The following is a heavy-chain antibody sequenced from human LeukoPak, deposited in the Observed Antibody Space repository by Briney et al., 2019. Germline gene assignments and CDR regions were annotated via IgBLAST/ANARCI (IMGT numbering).Heavy chain of an antibody. CDR1: GFTFSSFG. V-gene: IGHV3-30*18. CDR2: ISYDGSNK. D-gene: IGHD2-15*01. J-gene: IGHJ4*02. Sequence: QPGGSLRLSCAASGFTFSSFGMHWVRQAPGKGLGWVAVISYDGSNKYYADSVKGRFTISRDNSKNTLYLQMNSLRAEDTAVYYCAKDRKVAGTYFDYWGQGTLVTVSS. CDR3: AKDRKVAGTYFDY.